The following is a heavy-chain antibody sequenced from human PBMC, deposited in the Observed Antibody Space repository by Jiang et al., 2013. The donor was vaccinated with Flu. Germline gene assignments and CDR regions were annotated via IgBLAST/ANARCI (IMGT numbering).Heavy chain of an antibody. Sequence: GAEVKKPGSSVKVSCKASGGTFSSYAISWVRQAPGQGLEWMGGIIPIFGTANYAQKFQGRVTITADESTSTVYMELSSLRSEDTAVYYCARDLGQQLAPSYMGMDVWGQGTTVTVSS. CDR1: GGTFSSYA. J-gene: IGHJ6*02. CDR3: ARDLGQQLAPSYMGMDV. V-gene: IGHV1-69*01. CDR2: IIPIFGTA. D-gene: IGHD6-13*01.